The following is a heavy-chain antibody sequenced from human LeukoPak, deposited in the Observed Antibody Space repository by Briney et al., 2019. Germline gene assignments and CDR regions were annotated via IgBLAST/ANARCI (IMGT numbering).Heavy chain of an antibody. CDR3: GKAFPPLRVAAAGDY. CDR1: GFTRIDSH. D-gene: IGHD6-25*01. V-gene: IGHV3-21*06. J-gene: IGHJ4*02. CDR2: ISYMGDHR. Sequence: GSLRDYCTASGFTRIDSHLNWCRQGPGWGAQWFSSISYMGDHRYYADSAKGRFTISRDNAKNSLYLQMDNLRADDTAVYYCGKAFPPLRVAAAGDYWGQGTLVTVSS.